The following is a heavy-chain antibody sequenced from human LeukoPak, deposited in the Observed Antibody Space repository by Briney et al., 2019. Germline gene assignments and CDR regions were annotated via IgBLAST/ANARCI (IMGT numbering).Heavy chain of an antibody. V-gene: IGHV1-18*04. CDR1: GYTFTGYY. CDR3: ARAGRGELYDY. D-gene: IGHD3-10*01. CDR2: ISAYNGNT. J-gene: IGHJ4*02. Sequence: ASVKVSCKASGYTFTGYYMHWVRQAPGQGLEWMGWISAYNGNTNYAQKLQGRVTMTTDTSTSTAYMELRSLRSDDTAVYYCARAGRGELYDYWGQGTLVTVSS.